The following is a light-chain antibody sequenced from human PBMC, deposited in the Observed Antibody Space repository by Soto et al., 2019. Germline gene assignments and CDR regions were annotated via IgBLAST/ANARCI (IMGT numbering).Light chain of an antibody. Sequence: QSVLTQPPSVSAAPGQKVTISCSGSSSNIGSNFVAWYQQLPGTAPKLLIYSDDQRPSGVPDRFSGSKSGTSASLAISGLQAEDEADYYCAAWDDSLSGYVFGTGTKVTV. CDR3: AAWDDSLSGYV. V-gene: IGLV1-44*01. CDR1: SSNIGSNF. CDR2: SDD. J-gene: IGLJ1*01.